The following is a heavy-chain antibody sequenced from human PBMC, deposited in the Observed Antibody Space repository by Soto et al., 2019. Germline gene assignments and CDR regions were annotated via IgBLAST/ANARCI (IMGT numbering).Heavy chain of an antibody. CDR2: INHSGST. CDR3: ARASYTYYYGSGSYFPGPRNYYYMDV. D-gene: IGHD3-10*01. V-gene: IGHV4-34*01. J-gene: IGHJ6*03. CDR1: GGSFSGYY. Sequence: SETLSLTCAVYGGSFSGYYWSWIRQPPGKGLEWIGEINHSGSTNYNPSLKSRVTISVDTSKNQFSLKLSSVTAADTALYYCARASYTYYYGSGSYFPGPRNYYYMDVWGKGTTVTVSS.